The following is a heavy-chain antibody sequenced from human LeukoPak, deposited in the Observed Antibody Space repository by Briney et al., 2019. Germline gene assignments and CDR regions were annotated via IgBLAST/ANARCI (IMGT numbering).Heavy chain of an antibody. J-gene: IGHJ5*02. CDR2: IIPIFGTA. Sequence: SVKVSCKASGGTFSSYAISWVRQAPGQGLEWMGGIIPIFGTANYAQKFQGRVTITADESTSTAYMELSSLRSEDTAVYYCARDPHDYGDKGGFDPWGQGTLVTVSS. D-gene: IGHD4-17*01. CDR1: GGTFSSYA. CDR3: ARDPHDYGDKGGFDP. V-gene: IGHV1-69*13.